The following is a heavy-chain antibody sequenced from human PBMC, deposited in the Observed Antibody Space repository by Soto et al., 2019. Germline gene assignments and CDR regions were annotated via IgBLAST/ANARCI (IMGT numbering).Heavy chain of an antibody. J-gene: IGHJ5*02. V-gene: IGHV4-34*01. CDR1: GGSFSGYY. Sequence: SETLSLTCAVYGGSFSGYYWSWIRQPPGKGLEWIGEINHSGSTNYNPSLKSRVTISVDTSKNQFSLKLSSVTAADTAVYYCARGGVRGVISWFDPWGQGTLVT. CDR3: ARGGVRGVISWFDP. D-gene: IGHD3-10*01. CDR2: INHSGST.